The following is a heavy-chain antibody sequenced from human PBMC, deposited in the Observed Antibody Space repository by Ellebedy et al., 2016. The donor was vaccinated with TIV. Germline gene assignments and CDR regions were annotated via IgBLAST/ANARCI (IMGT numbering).Heavy chain of an antibody. J-gene: IGHJ4*02. CDR1: TFSFSDYN. V-gene: IGHV3-11*01. CDR2: ISTGGHTI. Sequence: GESLKISCAASTFSFSDYNLSWIRQAPGKGLEWISYISTGGHTIYYDDSVKGRFTISRDNGKNLLYLQMNSLRGEDTAVYYCAREGGGYVPSYFDYWGQGTLVSVSS. D-gene: IGHD5-12*01. CDR3: AREGGGYVPSYFDY.